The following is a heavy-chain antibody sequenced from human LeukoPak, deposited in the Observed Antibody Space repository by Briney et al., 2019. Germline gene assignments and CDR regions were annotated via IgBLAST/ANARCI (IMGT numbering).Heavy chain of an antibody. CDR1: GFTFSSYS. CDR3: ARGGAGYDYFDY. Sequence: GGSLRLSCAASGFTFSSYSMNWVRQAPGKGLEWVSYISSGSSIIYYADSVKGRFTISRDNAKNSLYLQMNSLRAEDTAVYYCARGGAGYDYFDYWGQGTLVTVSS. D-gene: IGHD2-15*01. CDR2: ISSGSSII. V-gene: IGHV3-48*01. J-gene: IGHJ4*02.